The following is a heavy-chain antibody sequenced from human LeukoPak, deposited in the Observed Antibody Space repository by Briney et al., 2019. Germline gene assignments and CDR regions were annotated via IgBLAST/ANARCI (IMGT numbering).Heavy chain of an antibody. D-gene: IGHD3-16*02. CDR3: ARADYDYVWGTYRSMPVDY. V-gene: IGHV3-48*04. CDR1: GFTFSSYS. J-gene: IGHJ4*02. CDR2: ISSSGSTI. Sequence: GGSLRLSCAASGFTFSSYSMNWVRQAPGKGLEWVSYISSSGSTIYYADSVKGRFTISRDNAKKSLYLQMNSLRAEDTAVYYCARADYDYVWGTYRSMPVDYWGQGTLVTVSS.